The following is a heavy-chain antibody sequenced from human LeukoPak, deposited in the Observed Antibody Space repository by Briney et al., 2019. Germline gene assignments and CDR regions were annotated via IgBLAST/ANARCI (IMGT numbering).Heavy chain of an antibody. CDR2: KNPNSGSS. CDR3: TRVGLDY. V-gene: IGHV1-8*01. CDR1: GYTFTNYD. Sequence: ASVKVSCKASGYTFTNYDINWVRQATGQGLEWMGYKNPNSGSSAYAQRFQGRVTITTDASISTAYMEVSGLRSEDTALYYCTRVGLDYWGQGTLVTVSS. J-gene: IGHJ4*02.